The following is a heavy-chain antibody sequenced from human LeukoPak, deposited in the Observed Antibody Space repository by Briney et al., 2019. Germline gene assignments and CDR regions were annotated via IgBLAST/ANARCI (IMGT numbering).Heavy chain of an antibody. CDR1: GYTFTSYG. CDR2: IIPIFGTA. D-gene: IGHD6-13*01. CDR3: AREAAAGTGYFDY. Sequence: SVKVSCKASGYTFTSYGISWVRQAPGQGLEWMGGIIPIFGTANYAQKFQGRVTITADESTSTAYMELSSLRSEDTAVYYCAREAAAGTGYFDYWGQGTLVTVSS. J-gene: IGHJ4*02. V-gene: IGHV1-69*13.